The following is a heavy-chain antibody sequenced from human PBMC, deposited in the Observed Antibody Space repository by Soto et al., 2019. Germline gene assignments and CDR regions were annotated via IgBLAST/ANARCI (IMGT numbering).Heavy chain of an antibody. Sequence: PSETLSLTCTVSGGSISSSSYYWGWIRQPPGKGLEWIGSIYYSGSTYYNPSLKSRVTISVDTSKNQFSLKLSSVTAADTAVYYCASLYDFWSGYYIYYYYGMDVWGQGTTVTVSS. J-gene: IGHJ6*02. D-gene: IGHD3-3*01. CDR1: GGSISSSSYY. CDR2: IYYSGST. CDR3: ASLYDFWSGYYIYYYYGMDV. V-gene: IGHV4-39*01.